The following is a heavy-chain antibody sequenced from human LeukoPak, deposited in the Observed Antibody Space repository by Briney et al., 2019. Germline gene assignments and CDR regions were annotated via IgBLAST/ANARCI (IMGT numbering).Heavy chain of an antibody. J-gene: IGHJ4*02. V-gene: IGHV3-74*01. D-gene: IGHD2-15*01. CDR2: INSDGSVT. CDR3: ARDFLEDTQ. Sequence: AGGSLRLSCAASGFTFSNYWMHWVRQGPGKGLVWVSRINSDGSVTTYVDSVKGRFTISRDNAKNTLYLQMNSLRAEDTALYYCARDFLEDTQWGQGTLVTVSS. CDR1: GFTFSNYW.